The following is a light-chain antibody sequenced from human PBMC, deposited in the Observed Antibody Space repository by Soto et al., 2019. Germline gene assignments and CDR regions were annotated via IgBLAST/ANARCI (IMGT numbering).Light chain of an antibody. CDR1: QSVSSF. Sequence: EIVLTQSPATLSLSPGERATLSCRASQSVSSFLAWYQQKPGQAPRLLISDASNRATGIPGRFSGSGSGTGFSLTISSLEPEDFAVYYCQQRSNWPWTFGQGTKVEIK. CDR3: QQRSNWPWT. V-gene: IGKV3-11*01. CDR2: DAS. J-gene: IGKJ1*01.